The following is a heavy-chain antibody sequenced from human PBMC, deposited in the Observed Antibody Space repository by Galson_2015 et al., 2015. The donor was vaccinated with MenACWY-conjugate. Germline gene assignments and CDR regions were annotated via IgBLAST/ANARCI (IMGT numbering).Heavy chain of an antibody. CDR3: AKHTVYSSNGFQY. D-gene: IGHD6-13*01. V-gene: IGHV3-23*01. J-gene: IGHJ1*01. CDR1: GFTFSSYA. Sequence: SLRLSCAASGFTFSSYAMSWVRQAPGKGLEWVSSISGSGVSTYYADSVQGRFIISRDNSRDTLYLQMNSLTAEDTAVYYCAKHTVYSSNGFQYWRQGTLVPISS. CDR2: ISGSGVST.